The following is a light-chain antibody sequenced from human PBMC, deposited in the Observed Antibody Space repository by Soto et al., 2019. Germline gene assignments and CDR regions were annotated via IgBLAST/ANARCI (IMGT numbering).Light chain of an antibody. V-gene: IGLV1-40*01. J-gene: IGLJ2*01. Sequence: QSVLTQPASVSGAPGQRVTISCTGSGSDIGAGNDAQWYQHLPGLAPKLLIFANNNRPSGVPDRFSGSKSGASASLTITGLEAEDEADYCCQSYDNSLHVVFGGGTKLTVL. CDR1: GSDIGAGND. CDR3: QSYDNSLHVV. CDR2: ANN.